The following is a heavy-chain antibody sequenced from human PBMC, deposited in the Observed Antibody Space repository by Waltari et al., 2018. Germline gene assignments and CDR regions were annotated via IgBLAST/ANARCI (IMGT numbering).Heavy chain of an antibody. CDR3: ATANILGIGTFDY. CDR2: INPKSGDA. V-gene: IGHV1-2*06. Sequence: QVKLVQSGAELKKPGASVRVSCKASGYTFHKYYIHWVPQAPGQGLEWMGRINPKSGDANYTQPFQGRVIMTRDTSINTAYLEVTGLTSDDTAIFYCATANILGIGTFDYWGQGTLVSVSS. CDR1: GYTFHKYY. J-gene: IGHJ4*02. D-gene: IGHD1-1*01.